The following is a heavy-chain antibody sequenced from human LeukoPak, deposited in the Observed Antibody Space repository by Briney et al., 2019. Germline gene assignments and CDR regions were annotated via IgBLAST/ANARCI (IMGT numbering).Heavy chain of an antibody. CDR1: GGSISGYS. Sequence: SETLSLTCTVSGGSISGYSWDWIRQPAGKGLECIGRIYTTGSTNYSPSLKSRVSMSMDTSKNQFSLNLNSVTAADTAVYYCARERGDMVRVFDYWGQGTLVTVSS. J-gene: IGHJ4*02. D-gene: IGHD3-10*01. CDR2: IYTTGST. CDR3: ARERGDMVRVFDY. V-gene: IGHV4-4*07.